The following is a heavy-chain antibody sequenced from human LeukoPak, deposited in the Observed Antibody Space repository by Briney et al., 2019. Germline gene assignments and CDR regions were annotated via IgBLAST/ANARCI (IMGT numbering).Heavy chain of an antibody. D-gene: IGHD5-18*01. CDR1: GGSFSGYY. CDR2: INHSGST. Sequence: PSETLSLTCAVYGGSFSGYYWSWIRQPPGKGLEWIGEINHSGSTNYNPPLTSRVTISVDTSKNQFSLKLSSVTAADTAVYYCARDLYSYGTIDIWGQGTMVTVSS. V-gene: IGHV4-34*01. J-gene: IGHJ3*02. CDR3: ARDLYSYGTIDI.